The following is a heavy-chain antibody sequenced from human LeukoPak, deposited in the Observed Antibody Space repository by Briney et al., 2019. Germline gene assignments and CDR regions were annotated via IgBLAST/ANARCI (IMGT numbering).Heavy chain of an antibody. D-gene: IGHD3-22*01. J-gene: IGHJ5*02. V-gene: IGHV1-2*02. CDR1: GYTFTGYY. CDR2: INPNSGGT. Sequence: ASVNVFCKASGYTFTGYYMHWVRQAPGQGLEWMGWINPNSGGTNYAQKFQGRVTMTRDTSISTAYMELSRLRSDDTAVYYCARLWEYYDSSGYYHWFDPWGQGTLVTVSS. CDR3: ARLWEYYDSSGYYHWFDP.